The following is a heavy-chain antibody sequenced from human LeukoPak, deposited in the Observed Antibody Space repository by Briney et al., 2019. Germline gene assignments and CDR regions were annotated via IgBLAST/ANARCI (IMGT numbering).Heavy chain of an antibody. J-gene: IGHJ3*02. CDR3: ARVCAAGAFDI. CDR1: GFTFSSYE. CDR2: ISSSGSTI. Sequence: GGSLRLSCAASGFTFSSYEMNWVRQAPGKGLEWVSYISSSGSTIYYADSVKGRFTISRDNAKNSLYLQMNSLRAEGTAVYYCARVCAAGAFDIWGQGTMVTVSS. V-gene: IGHV3-48*03.